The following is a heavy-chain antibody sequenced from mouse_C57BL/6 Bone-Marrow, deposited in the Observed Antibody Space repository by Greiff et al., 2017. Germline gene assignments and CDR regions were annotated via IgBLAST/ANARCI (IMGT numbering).Heavy chain of an antibody. CDR3: ARYRRDRQGAMDY. CDR2: FYPRSGNT. D-gene: IGHD3-2*02. Sequence: VQLQQSGAELARPGASVKLSCKASGHTFTSYGISWVKQRTGQGLEWIGEFYPRSGNTYYNEKFKGKATLTADKSSSTAYMELRSLTSEDSAVYFCARYRRDRQGAMDYWGQGTSVTVSS. CDR1: GHTFTSYG. J-gene: IGHJ4*01. V-gene: IGHV1-81*01.